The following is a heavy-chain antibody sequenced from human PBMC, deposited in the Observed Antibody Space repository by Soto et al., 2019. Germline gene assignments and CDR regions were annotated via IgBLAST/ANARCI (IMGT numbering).Heavy chain of an antibody. CDR3: ARAPYGSRMNDY. V-gene: IGHV3-72*01. CDR2: SGSKANSYTI. CDR1: GFTFSDHY. Sequence: SLRLSCAPSGFTFSDHYMDWVRQAPGKGLEWVGRSGSKANSYTIEYAASVKGRFTISRGDSKKSLYLQMNSLTTEDTAVYYCARAPYGSRMNDYWGQGTLVTVSS. D-gene: IGHD3-10*01. J-gene: IGHJ4*02.